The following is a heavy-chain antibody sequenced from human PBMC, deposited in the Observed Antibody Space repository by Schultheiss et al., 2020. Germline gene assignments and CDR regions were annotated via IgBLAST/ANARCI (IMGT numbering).Heavy chain of an antibody. V-gene: IGHV3-33*08. CDR2: IWYDGSNK. D-gene: IGHD3-3*01. J-gene: IGHJ6*02. Sequence: GGSLRLSCAASGFTFSSYGMHWVRQAPGKGLEWVAVIWYDGSNKYYADSVKGRFTISRDNSKNSLYLQMNSLRAEDTAVYYCARDLPHLYYDFWSGYRDDGMDVWGQGTTVNV. CDR1: GFTFSSYG. CDR3: ARDLPHLYYDFWSGYRDDGMDV.